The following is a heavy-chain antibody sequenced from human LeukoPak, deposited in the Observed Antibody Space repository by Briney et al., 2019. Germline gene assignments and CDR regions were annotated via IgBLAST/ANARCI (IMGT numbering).Heavy chain of an antibody. CDR1: GYTFTGYY. V-gene: IGHV1-2*02. D-gene: IGHD6-19*01. CDR3: ARDRVGSGWPRPWYFEF. J-gene: IGHJ4*02. CDR2: INPNTGAT. Sequence: ASVKVSCKPSGYTFTGYYLHWVRQAAGQGLEWMGWINPNTGATIYAEKFQGRVTMTRDTSIDTAYMEMRSLRSDDTAVYYCARDRVGSGWPRPWYFEFWGRGTLITVSS.